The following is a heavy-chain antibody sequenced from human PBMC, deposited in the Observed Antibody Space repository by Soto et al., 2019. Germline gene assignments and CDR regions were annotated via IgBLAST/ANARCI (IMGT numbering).Heavy chain of an antibody. CDR2: ISYDGSNK. V-gene: IGHV3-30-3*01. CDR1: GFTFSSYA. D-gene: IGHD3-22*01. Sequence: GGSLRLSCAASGFTFSSYAMHWVRQAPGKGLEWVAVISYDGSNKYYADSVKGRFTISRDNSKNTLYLQMNSLRAEDTAVYYCARAHSGYRGGGYGMDVWGQGTTVTVSS. CDR3: ARAHSGYRGGGYGMDV. J-gene: IGHJ6*02.